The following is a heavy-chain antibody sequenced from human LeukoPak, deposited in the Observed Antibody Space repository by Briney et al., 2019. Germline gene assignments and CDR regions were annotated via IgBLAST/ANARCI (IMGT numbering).Heavy chain of an antibody. V-gene: IGHV4-34*01. J-gene: IGHJ4*02. Sequence: SETLSLTCAVYGGSFSGYYWSWLRQPPGKGLEWIGEINHSGSTNYNPSLKSRVTISVDTSKNQFSLKLSSVTAADTAVYYCARVRYSSSSDFDYWGQGTLVTVSS. D-gene: IGHD6-6*01. CDR1: GGSFSGYY. CDR3: ARVRYSSSSDFDY. CDR2: INHSGST.